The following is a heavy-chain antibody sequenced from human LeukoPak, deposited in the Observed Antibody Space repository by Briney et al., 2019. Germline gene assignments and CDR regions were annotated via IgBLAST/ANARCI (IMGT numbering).Heavy chain of an antibody. CDR3: ARDAYYYGSGSYYFDY. V-gene: IGHV4-4*07. J-gene: IGHJ4*02. D-gene: IGHD3-10*01. CDR2: IYTSGST. CDR1: GGSISSYY. Sequence: PSETLSLTCTVSGGSISSYYWSWIRQPAGKGLERIGRIYTSGSTNYNPSLKSRVTMSVDTSKNQFSLKLSSVTAADTAVYYCARDAYYYGSGSYYFDYWGQGTLVTVSS.